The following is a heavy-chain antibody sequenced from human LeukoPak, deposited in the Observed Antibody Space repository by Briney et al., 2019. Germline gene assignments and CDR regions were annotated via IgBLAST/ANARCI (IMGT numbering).Heavy chain of an antibody. CDR3: ARGSSSWYNAYDT. V-gene: IGHV3-74*01. J-gene: IGHJ3*02. CDR2: IDDDGSGT. CDR1: GFTFSSHW. Sequence: GGSLRLSCEVSGFTFSSHWMHWVRQAPGKGLVWVSRIDDDGSGTSYADSVKGRFTISRDNAKNTLYLQMNSLRAEDTAVYYCARGSSSWYNAYDTWGQGTMVTVSS. D-gene: IGHD6-13*01.